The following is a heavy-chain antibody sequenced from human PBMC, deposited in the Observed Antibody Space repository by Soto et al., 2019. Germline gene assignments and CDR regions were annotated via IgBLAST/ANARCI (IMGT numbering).Heavy chain of an antibody. CDR3: AREQPKWELLAGDAFDI. J-gene: IGHJ3*02. CDR2: IWYDGSNK. V-gene: IGHV3-33*01. Sequence: QVQLVESGGGVVQPGRSLRLSCAASGFTFSSYGMHWVRQAPGKGLEWVAVIWYDGSNKYYADSVKGRFTISRDNSKNTLYLQMNSLRAEDTAVYYCAREQPKWELLAGDAFDIWGQGTMVTVSS. D-gene: IGHD1-26*01. CDR1: GFTFSSYG.